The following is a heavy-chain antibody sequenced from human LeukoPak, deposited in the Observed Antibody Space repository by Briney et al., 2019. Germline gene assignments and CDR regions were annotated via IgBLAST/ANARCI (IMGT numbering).Heavy chain of an antibody. D-gene: IGHD5-12*01. V-gene: IGHV3-30-3*01. CDR2: ISYDGSNK. CDR3: ARGPPRGEWLLNWFDP. J-gene: IGHJ5*02. Sequence: GGSLRLSCAASGFTFSSYAMLWVRQAPGKGLEWVAVISYDGSNKYYADSVKGRFTISRDNSKNTLYLQMNSLRAEDTAVYYCARGPPRGEWLLNWFDPWGQGTLVTVSS. CDR1: GFTFSSYA.